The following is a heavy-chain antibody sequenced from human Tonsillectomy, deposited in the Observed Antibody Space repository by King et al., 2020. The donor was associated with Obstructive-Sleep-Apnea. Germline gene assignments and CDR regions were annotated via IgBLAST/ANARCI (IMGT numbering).Heavy chain of an antibody. Sequence: VQLVESGGGLVQPGGSLRLSLAASGFTFSSYAMNLVRQAPGKGLEWVLAVSTSGGSTYSADSVKGRFTLSRDNSKNTLCLQMNSLRAEDTAVYSCAKDFTSSWYYDPFDYWGQGTLVTVSS. CDR3: AKDFTSSWYYDPFDY. V-gene: IGHV3-23*04. D-gene: IGHD6-13*01. CDR2: VSTSGGST. CDR1: GFTFSSYA. J-gene: IGHJ4*02.